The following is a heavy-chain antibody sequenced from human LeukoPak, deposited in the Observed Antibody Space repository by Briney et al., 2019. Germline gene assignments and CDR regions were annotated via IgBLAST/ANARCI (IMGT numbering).Heavy chain of an antibody. D-gene: IGHD2-8*02. Sequence: GGSLRLSCAASGFTFSTYPFHWVRQAPGKGLEWVAVISPDRTYTYYADAVKGRFTISRDNSENTLSLQMNSLRAEDTAVYYCTKAPLRSCTGAFCYPFDYWGQGTLVTVSS. V-gene: IGHV3-30-3*01. CDR2: ISPDRTYT. J-gene: IGHJ4*02. CDR3: TKAPLRSCTGAFCYPFDY. CDR1: GFTFSTYP.